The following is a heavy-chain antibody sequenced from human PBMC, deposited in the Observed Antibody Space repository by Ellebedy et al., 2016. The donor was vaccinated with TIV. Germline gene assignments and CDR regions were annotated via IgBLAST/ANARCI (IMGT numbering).Heavy chain of an antibody. CDR1: GFTFSSYG. CDR2: ISYDGSNK. D-gene: IGHD3-16*01. CDR3: ARDREGNAYGINYYFDY. J-gene: IGHJ4*02. Sequence: GGSLRLSCAASGFTFSSYGMHWVRQAPGKGLEWVAVISYDGSNKYYADSVKGRFTISRDNSKNRLYLQMNRLRDEDTAVYYCARDREGNAYGINYYFDYWGQGTLVTVSS. V-gene: IGHV3-30*03.